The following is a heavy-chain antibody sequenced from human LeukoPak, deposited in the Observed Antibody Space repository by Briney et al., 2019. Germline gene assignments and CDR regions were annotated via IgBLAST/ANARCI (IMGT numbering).Heavy chain of an antibody. CDR2: ITAYNGNT. V-gene: IGHV1-18*01. CDR3: ARGLWFGELPDY. D-gene: IGHD3-10*01. CDR1: GYTFTSYG. Sequence: ASVKVPCKASGYTFTSYGISWVRQAPGQGLEWMGWITAYNGNTNYAQKLQGRVTMTTDTSPRTAHMELKSLSSDDAAVYYCARGLWFGELPDYWGQGTLVTVSS. J-gene: IGHJ4*02.